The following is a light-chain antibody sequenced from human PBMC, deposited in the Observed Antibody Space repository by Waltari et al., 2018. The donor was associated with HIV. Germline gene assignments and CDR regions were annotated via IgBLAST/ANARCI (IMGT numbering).Light chain of an antibody. CDR3: QQRSDWHALT. CDR1: QSVTSY. J-gene: IGKJ4*01. V-gene: IGKV3-11*01. CDR2: DAS. Sequence: EIVLTQSPAALSLSPGERATLSCRASQSVTSYLAWYQQKPGQAPRLLIYDASRRANGIPARFSGSGSGTDFTLTISSLQPEDSAIYYCQQRSDWHALTFGGGTKVEIK.